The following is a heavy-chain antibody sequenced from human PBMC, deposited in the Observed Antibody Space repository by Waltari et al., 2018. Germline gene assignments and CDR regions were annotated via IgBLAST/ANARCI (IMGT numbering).Heavy chain of an antibody. J-gene: IGHJ5*02. Sequence: QLQLQQAGPGLVKPSGTVSLTCAAPGDVMRDHNWWRWVRQSQGRGLEWIGQVHNMGRTNYNPSFASRVIVSLDTSSGRISLRVTSATAADTAMYYCVRDRGRGLYLDTWGQGILVTVS. CDR1: GDVMRDHNW. D-gene: IGHD2-15*01. CDR3: VRDRGRGLYLDT. V-gene: IGHV4-4*02. CDR2: VHNMGRT.